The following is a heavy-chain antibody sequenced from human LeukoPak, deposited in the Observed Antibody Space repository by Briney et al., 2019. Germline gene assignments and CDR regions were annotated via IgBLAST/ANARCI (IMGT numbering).Heavy chain of an antibody. CDR3: ARISGSGYNSRGAFDI. Sequence: SETLSLTCIASGGSISSYYWSWIRQPPGKGLEWIGYIYYSGSTNYNPSLKSRVTISVDTSKNHFSLKLSSVTAADTAVYYCARISGSGYNSRGAFDIWGQGTMVTVSS. CDR1: GGSISSYY. CDR2: IYYSGST. D-gene: IGHD3-22*01. J-gene: IGHJ3*02. V-gene: IGHV4-59*01.